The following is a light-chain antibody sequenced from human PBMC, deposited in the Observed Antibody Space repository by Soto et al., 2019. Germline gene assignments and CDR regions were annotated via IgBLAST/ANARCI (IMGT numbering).Light chain of an antibody. Sequence: EIVLTQSPGTLSLSPGERATLSCRASQSVSSSYLAWYQQKPGQAPRLLIYGASSRATGTPDRFSGSGSGTDFTLTISRLEREDFAVYYCQQYGSSPPWTFGQGTKVEIK. CDR2: GAS. V-gene: IGKV3-20*01. CDR3: QQYGSSPPWT. J-gene: IGKJ1*01. CDR1: QSVSSSY.